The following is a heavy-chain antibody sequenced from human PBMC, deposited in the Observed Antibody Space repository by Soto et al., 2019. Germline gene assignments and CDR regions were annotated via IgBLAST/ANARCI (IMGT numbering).Heavy chain of an antibody. CDR2: IIPIPGTA. D-gene: IGHD2-2*01. CDR1: GGTFSSYA. J-gene: IGHJ6*02. V-gene: IGHV1-69*01. Sequence: QVQLVQSGAEVQKPGSSVKVSCKASGGTFSSYAISWVRQAPGQGLEWMGGIIPIPGTANYAQKFQGRVTITADEYTSTAYMELSSLRSEDTAVYYCARSQGSSTSLEIYYYYYYGMDGWGQGTTVNVS. CDR3: ARSQGSSTSLEIYYYYYYGMDG.